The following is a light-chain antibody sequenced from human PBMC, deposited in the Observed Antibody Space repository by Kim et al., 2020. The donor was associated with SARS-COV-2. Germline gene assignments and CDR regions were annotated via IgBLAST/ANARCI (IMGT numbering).Light chain of an antibody. J-gene: IGLJ3*02. Sequence: QSVLTQPPSVSAAPGQKVTISCSGTTSNVGNNLVSWYHQVPGTAPTLLVHDNNERPSGIPDRFSGSKSGTSATLGITGLQTGDEADYYCGTWDSSLSGGVFGGGTQLTVL. CDR3: GTWDSSLSGGV. V-gene: IGLV1-51*01. CDR1: TSNVGNNL. CDR2: DNN.